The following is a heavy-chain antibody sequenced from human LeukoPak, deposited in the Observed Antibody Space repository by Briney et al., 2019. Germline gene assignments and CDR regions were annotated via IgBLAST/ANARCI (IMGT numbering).Heavy chain of an antibody. Sequence: GGSLRLSCAASGFTFSSYAMHWVRQAPGKGLVWVSRMNSDGSSTAYADSVKGRFTISRDNAKNALYLQMSSLRAEDTAVYHCAREAFNYGDHYFDYWGQGTLVTVSS. CDR3: AREAFNYGDHYFDY. CDR1: GFTFSSYA. V-gene: IGHV3-74*01. D-gene: IGHD4-17*01. J-gene: IGHJ4*02. CDR2: MNSDGSST.